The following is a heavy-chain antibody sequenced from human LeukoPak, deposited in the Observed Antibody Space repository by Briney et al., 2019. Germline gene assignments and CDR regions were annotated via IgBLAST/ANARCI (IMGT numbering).Heavy chain of an antibody. Sequence: GGSLRLSCAASGFTVTTKSMAWVRQAPGRGLEWVSFFYSPGSTYYADSVHGRFTISRDTSLNTLFLQMNSLRVEDTAVYYCASARESCIGSSCYEYFHHWGQGTPLTVSS. J-gene: IGHJ1*01. CDR1: GFTVTTKS. CDR2: FYSPGST. V-gene: IGHV3-53*01. CDR3: ASARESCIGSSCYEYFHH. D-gene: IGHD2-2*01.